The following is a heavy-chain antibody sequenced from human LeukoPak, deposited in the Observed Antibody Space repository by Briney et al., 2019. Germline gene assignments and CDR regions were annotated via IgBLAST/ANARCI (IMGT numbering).Heavy chain of an antibody. CDR3: ARVPTWEPLSLYYFDY. CDR1: GFTFSSYA. D-gene: IGHD1-26*01. Sequence: PGGSLRLSCAASGFTFSSYAMHWVRQAPGKGLEWVAVISYDGSNKYYADSVKGRFTISRDNSKNTLYLQMNSLRAEDTAVYYCARVPTWEPLSLYYFDYWGQGTLVTVSS. CDR2: ISYDGSNK. J-gene: IGHJ4*02. V-gene: IGHV3-30-3*01.